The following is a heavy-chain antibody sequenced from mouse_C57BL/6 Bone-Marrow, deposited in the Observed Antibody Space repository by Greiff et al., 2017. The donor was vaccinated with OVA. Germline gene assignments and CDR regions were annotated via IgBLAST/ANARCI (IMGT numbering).Heavy chain of an antibody. CDR2: INPGSGGT. J-gene: IGHJ2*01. CDR1: GYAFTNYL. D-gene: IGHD4-1*01. Sequence: VQLKESGAELVRPGTSVKVSCKASGYAFTNYLIEWVQQRPGQGLEWIGVINPGSGGTNYNEKFKGKATLTADKSYSTAYMQLSSLTSEDSAIYFCARSWDYLDYWGQGTTLTVSS. V-gene: IGHV1-54*01. CDR3: ARSWDYLDY.